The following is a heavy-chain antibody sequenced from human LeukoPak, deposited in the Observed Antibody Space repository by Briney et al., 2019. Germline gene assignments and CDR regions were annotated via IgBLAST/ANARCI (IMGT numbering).Heavy chain of an antibody. D-gene: IGHD5-12*01. CDR1: GGSSSGYY. V-gene: IGHV4-34*01. CDR3: ARVGKDIVATSLDY. J-gene: IGHJ4*02. Sequence: SETLSLTCAVYGGSSSGYYWSWIRQPPGKGLEWIGEINHSGSTNYNPSLKSRVTISVDTSKNQFSLKLSSVTAADTAVYYCARVGKDIVATSLDYWGQGTLVTVSS. CDR2: INHSGST.